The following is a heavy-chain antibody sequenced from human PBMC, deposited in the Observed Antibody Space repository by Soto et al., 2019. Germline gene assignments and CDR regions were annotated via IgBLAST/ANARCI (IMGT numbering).Heavy chain of an antibody. CDR3: ATSVDGSGWPD. CDR1: GFIFSNFA. V-gene: IGHV3-23*01. CDR2: IGNSGTST. Sequence: ESGGGLVQPGGSLRLSCAASGFIFSNFAMNWVRQAPGKGPEWVSGIGNSGTSTNYAASLRGRFTISRDNLKNTLYLQMNNLRAEDTAIYYCATSVDGSGWPDWGQGTLVTVSS. D-gene: IGHD6-19*01. J-gene: IGHJ4*02.